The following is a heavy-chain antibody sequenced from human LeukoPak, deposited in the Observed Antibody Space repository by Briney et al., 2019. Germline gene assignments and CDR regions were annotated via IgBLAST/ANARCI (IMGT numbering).Heavy chain of an antibody. CDR2: NNSSSATI. V-gene: IGHV3-48*01. CDR3: ARVRVATDMIFSHYYMDV. D-gene: IGHD1-1*01. J-gene: IGHJ6*03. CDR1: GFTFRGCN. Sequence: GGTLRLSCAASGFTFRGCNMSWVRQAPGRGLEWLSYNNSSSATISYADSVKGRFIISSDNAQNSLYLQMDSLRAEDTAMYYCARVRVATDMIFSHYYMDVWGKGTMVTVSS.